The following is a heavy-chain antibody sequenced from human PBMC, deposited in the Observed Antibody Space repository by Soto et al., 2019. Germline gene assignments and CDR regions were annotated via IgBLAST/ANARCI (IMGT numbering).Heavy chain of an antibody. CDR3: ARDGSYYGSGSYYKIFDY. CDR2: ISANSGNT. CDR1: GYTFTSYG. D-gene: IGHD3-10*01. Sequence: EASVKVSCKASGYTFTSYGISWVRQAPGQGLEWMGWISANSGNTNYAQKIQGRVTTTRDTSTSTAYMELSRLRSDDTAVYYCARDGSYYGSGSYYKIFDYWGQGTLVTVSS. V-gene: IGHV1-18*01. J-gene: IGHJ4*02.